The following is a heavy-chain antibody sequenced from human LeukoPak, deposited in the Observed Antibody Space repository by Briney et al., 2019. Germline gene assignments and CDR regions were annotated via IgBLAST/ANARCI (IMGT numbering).Heavy chain of an antibody. CDR2: IYYSGST. D-gene: IGHD1-14*01. Sequence: SETLSLTCTVSGGSISSYYWSWIRQPPGKGLEWIGYIYYSGSTNYNPSLKSRVTISVDTSKNQFSLKLSSVTAADTAVYYCARGNLLFDYWGQGTLVTVSS. CDR3: ARGNLLFDY. V-gene: IGHV4-59*01. CDR1: GGSISSYY. J-gene: IGHJ4*02.